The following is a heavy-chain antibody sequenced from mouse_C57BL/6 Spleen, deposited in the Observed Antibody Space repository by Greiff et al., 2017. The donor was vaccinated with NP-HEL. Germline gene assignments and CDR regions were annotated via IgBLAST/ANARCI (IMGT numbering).Heavy chain of an antibody. CDR3: ASRWDGVDY. D-gene: IGHD4-1*01. CDR2: IDPSDSYT. Sequence: QVQLQQSGAELVMPGASVKLSCKASGYTFTSYWMHWVKQRPGQGLEWIGEIDPSDSYTNYNQKFKGKSTLTVDKSSSTAYMQLSSLTSEDSAVYYCASRWDGVDYWGQGTTLTVSS. CDR1: GYTFTSYW. J-gene: IGHJ2*01. V-gene: IGHV1-69*01.